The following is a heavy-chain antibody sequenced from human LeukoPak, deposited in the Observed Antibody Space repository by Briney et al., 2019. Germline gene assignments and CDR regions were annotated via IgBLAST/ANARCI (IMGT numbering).Heavy chain of an antibody. J-gene: IGHJ4*02. CDR3: ARRYYYDSSGYYSHFDY. D-gene: IGHD3-22*01. V-gene: IGHV1-18*01. Sequence: ASVKVSCXASGYTFTSCGISWVRQAPGQGLEWMGWISAYNGNTNYAQKLQGRVTMTTDTSTSTAYMELRSLRSDDTAVYYCARRYYYDSSGYYSHFDYWGQGTLVTVSS. CDR2: ISAYNGNT. CDR1: GYTFTSCG.